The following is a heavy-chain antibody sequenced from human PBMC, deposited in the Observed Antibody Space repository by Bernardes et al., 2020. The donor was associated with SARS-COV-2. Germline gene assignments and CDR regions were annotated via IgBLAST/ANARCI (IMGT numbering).Heavy chain of an antibody. CDR2: IYTSGST. CDR3: ARGGVMRWNYEADAFDT. CDR1: GDSISSYY. V-gene: IGHV4-4*07. D-gene: IGHD1-7*01. Sequence: SDSLSLTCTVSGDSISSYYWSWIRQPAGKGLEWIGRIYTSGSTNYNPSLKSRVTMSVDTSKNQFSLKLTSVTAADTAVYYFARGGVMRWNYEADAFDTWGQGTMVTVSS. J-gene: IGHJ3*02.